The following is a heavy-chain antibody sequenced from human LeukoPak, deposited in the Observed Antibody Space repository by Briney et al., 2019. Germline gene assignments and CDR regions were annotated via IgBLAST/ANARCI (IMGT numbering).Heavy chain of an antibody. CDR1: GFTFSSYG. CDR3: AKDAPKGCSGGSCYYRYYYYYMDV. Sequence: GGSLRLSCAASGFTFSSYGMHWVRQAPGKGLERVAVIWYDGSNNSYADSVKGRFTISRDNSKNTLYLQMNSLRAEDTAVYYCAKDAPKGCSGGSCYYRYYYYYMDVWGEGTTVTVSS. V-gene: IGHV3-33*06. J-gene: IGHJ6*03. CDR2: IWYDGSNN. D-gene: IGHD2-15*01.